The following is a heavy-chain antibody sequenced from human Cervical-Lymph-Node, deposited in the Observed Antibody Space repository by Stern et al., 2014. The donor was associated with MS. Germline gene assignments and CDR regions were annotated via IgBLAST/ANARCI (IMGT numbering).Heavy chain of an antibody. V-gene: IGHV2-70*01. Sequence: HVTLKESGPALVKPTQTLTLTCTFSGFSLSTSGMCVSWIRQPPGPALEWLALIDWDDDKYYSTSLKTRLTISKDTSKNQVVLTMTNMDPVDTATYYCARIRDGSNWFDPWGQGTLVTVSS. D-gene: IGHD5-24*01. J-gene: IGHJ5*02. CDR2: IDWDDDK. CDR1: GFSLSTSGMC. CDR3: ARIRDGSNWFDP.